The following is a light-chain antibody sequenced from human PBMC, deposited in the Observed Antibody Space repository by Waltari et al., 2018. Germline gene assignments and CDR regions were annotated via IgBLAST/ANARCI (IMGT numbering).Light chain of an antibody. V-gene: IGKV4-1*01. Sequence: DIVMTQSPDSLTVSLGERATINCKSSQSVLYSSNNKNYLAWYQQEPGQPPKLVIYWASTRESGVPDRFSGSGSGTDFTLTISSLQAEDVAVYYCQQYYSTLPTFGPGTKVDIK. CDR2: WAS. J-gene: IGKJ3*01. CDR1: QSVLYSSNNKNY. CDR3: QQYYSTLPT.